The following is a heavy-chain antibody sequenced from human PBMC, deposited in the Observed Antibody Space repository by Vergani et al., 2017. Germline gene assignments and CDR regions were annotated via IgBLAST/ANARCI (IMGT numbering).Heavy chain of an antibody. Sequence: QMQLVQSGPEVKKPGTSVKVSCKASGFTFTSSAVQWVRQARGQRLEWIGWIVVGSGNTNYAHKFQERVTITRDMSTITAYMELSSLRSEDTAVYYYAAIYDSSANYFDYGGQGTLVTVSS. J-gene: IGHJ4*02. D-gene: IGHD3-22*01. CDR1: GFTFTSSA. CDR3: AAIYDSSANYFDY. CDR2: IVVGSGNT. V-gene: IGHV1-58*01.